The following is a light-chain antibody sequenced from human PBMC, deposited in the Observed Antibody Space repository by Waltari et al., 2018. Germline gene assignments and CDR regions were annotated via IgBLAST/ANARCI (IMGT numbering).Light chain of an antibody. CDR1: SSNIGTNY. CDR2: RNN. CDR3: AAWDDSLSGPV. Sequence: QSVLAQPPSASGTPGQRVTISCSGSSSNIGTNYVYWYQQFPGTAPKLLIYRNNQRPSGGPCRFSGSKSGTSVSLAISGLRSEDEADYYCAAWDDSLSGPVFGGGTKLTVL. V-gene: IGLV1-47*01. J-gene: IGLJ2*01.